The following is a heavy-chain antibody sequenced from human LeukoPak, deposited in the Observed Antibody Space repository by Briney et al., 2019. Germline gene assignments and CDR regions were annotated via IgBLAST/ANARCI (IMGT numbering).Heavy chain of an antibody. CDR1: GYSFTSYW. Sequence: GESLKISCKGSGYSFTSYWIGWVRQMPGKRLEWMGIIYPGDSDTRYSPSFQGQVTISADKSISTAYLQWSSLKASDTAMYYCARLGYYYGSGSLIDYWGQGTLVAVSS. J-gene: IGHJ4*02. D-gene: IGHD3-10*01. CDR2: IYPGDSDT. V-gene: IGHV5-51*01. CDR3: ARLGYYYGSGSLIDY.